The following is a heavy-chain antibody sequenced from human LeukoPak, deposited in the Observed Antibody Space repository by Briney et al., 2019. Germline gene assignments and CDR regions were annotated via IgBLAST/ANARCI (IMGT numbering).Heavy chain of an antibody. CDR3: ARAFNHDFWSGYYYYMDV. V-gene: IGHV3-23*01. CDR2: ISGSGGST. J-gene: IGHJ6*03. Sequence: GGSLRLSCTASGFTFSSYSMNWVRQAPGKGLEWVSAISGSGGSTYYADSVKGRFTISRDNSKNTLYLQMNSLRAEDTAVYYCARAFNHDFWSGYYYYMDVWGKGTTVTVSS. CDR1: GFTFSSYS. D-gene: IGHD3-3*01.